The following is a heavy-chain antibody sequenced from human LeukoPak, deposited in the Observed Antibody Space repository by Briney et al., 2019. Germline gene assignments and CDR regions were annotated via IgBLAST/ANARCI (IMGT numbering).Heavy chain of an antibody. D-gene: IGHD5-12*01. V-gene: IGHV3-64D*09. CDR1: GFTFSRNA. CDR3: VKAEWGYSGYDYSDQ. J-gene: IGHJ4*02. CDR2: ISSNGVST. Sequence: GGSLRLSCSASGFTFSRNAMHWDRQAPGKGLEYVSTISSNGVSTFYADSVKGRFTISRDNSKNTLYLQMSSLRAEDTAVYYCVKAEWGYSGYDYSDQWGQGTLVTVSS.